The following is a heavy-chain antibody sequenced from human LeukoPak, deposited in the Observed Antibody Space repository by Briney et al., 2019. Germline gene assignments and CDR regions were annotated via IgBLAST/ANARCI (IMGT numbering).Heavy chain of an antibody. CDR3: AKVGYSYGFDY. D-gene: IGHD5-18*01. Sequence: PGGSLRLSCAASGFTFDDYGMSWVRQAPGKGLEWVSGISWNSGSIGYADSVKGRFTISRDNAKNSLYLQMNSLRAEDTALYYCAKVGYSYGFDYWGQGTLVTVSS. V-gene: IGHV3-20*04. CDR1: GFTFDDYG. J-gene: IGHJ4*02. CDR2: ISWNSGSI.